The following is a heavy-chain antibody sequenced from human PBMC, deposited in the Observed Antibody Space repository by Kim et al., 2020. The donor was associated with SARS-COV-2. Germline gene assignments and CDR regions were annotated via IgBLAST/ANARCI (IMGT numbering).Heavy chain of an antibody. V-gene: IGHV4-34*01. CDR3: ARVPNPKVNYYGSGRTPEY. D-gene: IGHD3-10*01. CDR2: INHSGST. Sequence: SETLSLTCAVYGGSFSGYYWSWIRQPPGKGLEWIGEINHSGSTNYNPSLKSRVTISVDTSKNQFSLKLSSVTAADTAVYYCARVPNPKVNYYGSGRTPEYWGQGTLVTVSS. CDR1: GGSFSGYY. J-gene: IGHJ4*02.